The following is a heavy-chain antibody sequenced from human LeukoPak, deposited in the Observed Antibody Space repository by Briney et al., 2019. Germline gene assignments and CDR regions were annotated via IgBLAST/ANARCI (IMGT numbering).Heavy chain of an antibody. CDR2: IKSKTDGGTT. J-gene: IGHJ4*02. D-gene: IGHD3-3*01. Sequence: GGSLRLSRAASGFTFSNAWMSWVRQAPGKGREWVGRIKSKTDGGTTDYAAPVKGRFTISRDDSKNTLYLQMNSLKTEDTAVYYCTTGGITIFGVVTWYYFDYWGQGTLVTVSS. CDR3: TTGGITIFGVVTWYYFDY. CDR1: GFTFSNAW. V-gene: IGHV3-15*01.